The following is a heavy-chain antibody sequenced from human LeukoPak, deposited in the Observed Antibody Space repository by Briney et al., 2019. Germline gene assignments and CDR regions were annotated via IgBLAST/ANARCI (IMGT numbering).Heavy chain of an antibody. CDR3: GRDPNGDYVGAFEF. V-gene: IGHV3-23*05. Sequence: GGSLRLSCAASGFTFSEYALVWARQAPGEGLEWVSASSSGGSNTLYADAVKGRFTISRDNSKNTLYLQMDSLRAEDTAVYFCGRDPNGDYVGAFEFWGHGTMVTVSS. D-gene: IGHD4-17*01. J-gene: IGHJ3*01. CDR1: GFTFSEYA. CDR2: SSSGGSNT.